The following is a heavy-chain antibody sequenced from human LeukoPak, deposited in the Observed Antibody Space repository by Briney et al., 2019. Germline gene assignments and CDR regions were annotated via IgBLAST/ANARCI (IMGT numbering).Heavy chain of an antibody. Sequence: GGSLRLSCAASEFTVDETYMSWVRQAPGKGLEWVSVVYSGGRTFYADSVKGRFTFSRDNSKNTVYLQMNSLRADDTAVYYCARQAAAGLDYWGQGTLVTVSS. CDR3: ARQAAAGLDY. V-gene: IGHV3-66*02. CDR1: EFTVDETY. J-gene: IGHJ4*02. D-gene: IGHD6-13*01. CDR2: VYSGGRT.